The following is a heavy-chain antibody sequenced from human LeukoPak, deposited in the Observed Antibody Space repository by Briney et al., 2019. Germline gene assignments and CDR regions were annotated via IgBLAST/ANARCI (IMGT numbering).Heavy chain of an antibody. CDR3: ATSQSSVAGILGD. CDR1: GFTFSDYF. V-gene: IGHV3-11*04. J-gene: IGHJ4*02. D-gene: IGHD6-19*01. Sequence: PGGSLRLSCAASGFTFSDYFMTWLRQAPGKGLEWVSYISGSGSNKYYADSVRGRFTISRDNAKNSLYLQMNSLRVEDTAVYYCATSQSSVAGILGDWGQGTLVTVSS. CDR2: ISGSGSNK.